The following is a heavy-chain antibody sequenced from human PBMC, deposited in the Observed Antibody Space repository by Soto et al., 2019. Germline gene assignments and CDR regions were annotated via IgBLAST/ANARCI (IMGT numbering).Heavy chain of an antibody. J-gene: IGHJ4*02. V-gene: IGHV4-4*02. Sequence: QVQLQESGPGLVKPSETLSLTCAVSGDSISSHNWWSWYRQPPGKGLELIGEMFASGSSNYNPSLNGRVTISLDTSKNHFSLKLTSLAAADTAIYYCAREGFDHRPDYWGQGIPVTVSS. CDR2: MFASGSS. CDR1: GDSISSHNW. CDR3: AREGFDHRPDY.